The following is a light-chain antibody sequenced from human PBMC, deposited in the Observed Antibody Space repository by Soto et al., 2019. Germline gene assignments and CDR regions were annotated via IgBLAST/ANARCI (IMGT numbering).Light chain of an antibody. J-gene: IGLJ1*01. V-gene: IGLV2-14*01. CDR2: DVT. CDR3: SSYPSSSTPYV. Sequence: QSVLTQPASVSGSPGQSITISCTGNSNDVGGYNYVSWYQQHPVKAPKLMIYDVTNRPSGVSDRFSGSKSGNTASLTISGLQAEDEADYYCSSYPSSSTPYVFGTGTKVTVL. CDR1: SNDVGGYNY.